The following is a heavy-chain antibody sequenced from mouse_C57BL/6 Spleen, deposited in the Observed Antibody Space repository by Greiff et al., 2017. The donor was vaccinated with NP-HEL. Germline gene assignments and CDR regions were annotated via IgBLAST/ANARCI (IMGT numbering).Heavy chain of an antibody. CDR2: IHPNSGST. D-gene: IGHD2-3*01. CDR3: ARERDGYYPGFAY. V-gene: IGHV1-64*01. J-gene: IGHJ2*01. Sequence: QVQLQQPGAELVKPGASVKLSCKASGYTFTSYWMHWVKQRPGQGLEWIGMIHPNSGSTNYNEKFKSKATLTVDKSSSTAYMQLSSLTSEDSAVYYCARERDGYYPGFAYWGQGTTLTVSS. CDR1: GYTFTSYW.